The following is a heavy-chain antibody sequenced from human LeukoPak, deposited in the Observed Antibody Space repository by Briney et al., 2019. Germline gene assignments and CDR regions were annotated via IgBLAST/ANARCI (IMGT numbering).Heavy chain of an antibody. J-gene: IGHJ4*02. D-gene: IGHD3-22*01. Sequence: GGSLRLSCAASGFTFSSYGMHWVRQAPGKGLEWVALIWYDGSNKYYADSVKGRFTISRDNSKNTLYLQMNSLRAEDTAVYYCAGILRGYYDSSGHYYSYWGQGTLVTVSS. CDR3: AGILRGYYDSSGHYYSY. CDR2: IWYDGSNK. CDR1: GFTFSSYG. V-gene: IGHV3-33*01.